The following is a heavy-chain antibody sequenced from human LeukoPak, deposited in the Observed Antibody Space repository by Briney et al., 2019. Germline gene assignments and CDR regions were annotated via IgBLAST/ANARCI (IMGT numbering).Heavy chain of an antibody. CDR1: GFTFDDYA. V-gene: IGHV3-9*01. J-gene: IGHJ4*02. Sequence: PGRSRRLSCAASGFTFDDYAMHWVRQAPGKGLEWVSGISWNSGSIDCADSVKGRFTISRDNAKNSLYLQMNSLRTEDTAFYYCAKVILGIVAASRDYWGQGTLVTVSS. D-gene: IGHD5-12*01. CDR3: AKVILGIVAASRDY. CDR2: ISWNSGSI.